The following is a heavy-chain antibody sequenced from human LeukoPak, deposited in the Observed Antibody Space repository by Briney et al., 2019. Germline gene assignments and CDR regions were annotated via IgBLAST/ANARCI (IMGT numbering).Heavy chain of an antibody. D-gene: IGHD3-10*01. V-gene: IGHV4-59*01. CDR1: GGSISSYY. Sequence: TPSETLSLTCTVSGGSISSYYRSWIRQPPGKGLEWIGYIYYSGSTNYKPSLKSRVTISVDTSKNQFSLKLSSVTAADTAVYYCARGGYYGSGNDFRFDPWGQGTLVTVSS. CDR2: IYYSGST. CDR3: ARGGYYGSGNDFRFDP. J-gene: IGHJ5*02.